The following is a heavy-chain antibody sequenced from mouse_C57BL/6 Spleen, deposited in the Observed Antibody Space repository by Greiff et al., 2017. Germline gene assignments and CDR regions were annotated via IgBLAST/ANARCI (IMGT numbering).Heavy chain of an antibody. CDR1: GYTFTGYW. D-gene: IGHD2-4*01. CDR3: ATPYDYDWFAY. CDR2: IDPSDSYT. V-gene: IGHV1-69*01. J-gene: IGHJ3*01. Sequence: VQLQQPGAELVMPGASVKLSCKASGYTFTGYWMHWVKQRPGQGLEWIGEIDPSDSYTNYNQKFKGKSTLTVDKSSSTAYMQLSSLTSEDTAVYYCATPYDYDWFAYWGQGTLVTVSA.